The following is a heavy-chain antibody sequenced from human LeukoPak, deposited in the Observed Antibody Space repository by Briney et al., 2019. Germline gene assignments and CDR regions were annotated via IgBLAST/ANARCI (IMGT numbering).Heavy chain of an antibody. CDR3: AKDWWYSGYGYFDY. Sequence: QTGGSLRLSCTASGFTFSRYWMSWVRQAPGKGLEWVSSISGSGGSTYYADSVKGRFTISRDNSKNTLYLQMNSLRAEDTAVYYCAKDWWYSGYGYFDYWGQGTLVTVSS. D-gene: IGHD5-12*01. CDR2: ISGSGGST. V-gene: IGHV3-23*01. CDR1: GFTFSRYW. J-gene: IGHJ4*01.